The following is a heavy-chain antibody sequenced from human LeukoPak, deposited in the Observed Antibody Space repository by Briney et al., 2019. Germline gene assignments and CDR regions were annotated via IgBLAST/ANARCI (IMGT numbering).Heavy chain of an antibody. Sequence: PGGSLRLSCAASGFTFSSHTMNWVRQAPGKGLEWVSYISSISSIYYADSVRGRFTISRDNAKNSLYLQMDSLRDEDTAVYYCARGRRITIFGVIIDRYFDYWGQGTLVTVSS. V-gene: IGHV3-48*02. D-gene: IGHD3-3*01. CDR2: ISSISSI. CDR1: GFTFSSHT. CDR3: ARGRRITIFGVIIDRYFDY. J-gene: IGHJ4*02.